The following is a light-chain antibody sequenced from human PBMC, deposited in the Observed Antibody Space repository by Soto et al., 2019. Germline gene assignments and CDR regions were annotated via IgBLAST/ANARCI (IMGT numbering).Light chain of an antibody. CDR1: QSVSSSF. Sequence: EIVLTQSPGTLSLSPGERATLSCRASQSVSSSFLAWYQQKPDQAPRLLIYGASSRATGITDRFSGSGSGTDFTLTISRLEPEDFAVYYCQQYSSSPLTFGGGTKVEIK. CDR2: GAS. CDR3: QQYSSSPLT. V-gene: IGKV3-20*01. J-gene: IGKJ4*01.